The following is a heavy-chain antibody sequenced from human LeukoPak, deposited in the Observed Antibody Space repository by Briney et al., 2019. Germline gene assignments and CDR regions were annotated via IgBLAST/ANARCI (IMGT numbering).Heavy chain of an antibody. Sequence: ASVKVSCKASGYTFISYGINWVRQAPGQGLEWMGWISAYNGNTNFAQKFQGRVTMTTDTTTSTAYMELTSLRSDDTAVYYCAICKDQTTRLKGFDYWGQGTLVTVSS. CDR3: AICKDQTTRLKGFDY. CDR2: ISAYNGNT. D-gene: IGHD4-11*01. CDR1: GYTFISYG. J-gene: IGHJ4*02. V-gene: IGHV1-18*01.